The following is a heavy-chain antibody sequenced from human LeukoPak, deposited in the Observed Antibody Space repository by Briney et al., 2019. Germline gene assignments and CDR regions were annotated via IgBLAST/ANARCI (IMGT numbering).Heavy chain of an antibody. V-gene: IGHV3-20*04. CDR2: INWNGGST. D-gene: IGHD3-22*01. Sequence: GGSLRLSCAASGFTFDDYGMSWVRQAPGKGLEWVSGINWNGGSTGYADSVKGRFTISRDNAKNSLYLQMNSLRAEDTALYYCAKGLTYYYDSSLDYWGQGTLVTVSS. CDR3: AKGLTYYYDSSLDY. J-gene: IGHJ4*02. CDR1: GFTFDDYG.